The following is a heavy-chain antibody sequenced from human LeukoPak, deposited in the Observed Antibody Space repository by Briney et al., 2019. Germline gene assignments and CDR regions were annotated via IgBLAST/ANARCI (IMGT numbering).Heavy chain of an antibody. V-gene: IGHV3-15*01. J-gene: IGHJ6*02. Sequence: GGSLRLSCAASGFTFTSAWMSWVRQAPGKGLEWVGRIKGKTAAGAPDYVASVKGRFTISRDDSKNTLFLQMSSLKTEDTGVYYCAAGGRVWGQGTTVTVS. CDR1: GFTFTSAW. CDR2: IKGKTAAGAP. D-gene: IGHD3-10*01. CDR3: AAGGRV.